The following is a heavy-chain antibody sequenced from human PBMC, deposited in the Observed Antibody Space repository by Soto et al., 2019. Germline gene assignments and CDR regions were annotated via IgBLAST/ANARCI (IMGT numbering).Heavy chain of an antibody. CDR3: ARDRAKVLRYFDWLGGYYGMDV. Sequence: SSVKVSCKASGGTFSSYAISWVRQAPGQGLEWMGGIIPIFGTANYAQKFQGRVTITADKSTSTAYMELSSLRSEDTAVYYCARDRAKVLRYFDWLGGYYGMDVWG. V-gene: IGHV1-69*06. CDR2: IIPIFGTA. J-gene: IGHJ6*02. D-gene: IGHD3-9*01. CDR1: GGTFSSYA.